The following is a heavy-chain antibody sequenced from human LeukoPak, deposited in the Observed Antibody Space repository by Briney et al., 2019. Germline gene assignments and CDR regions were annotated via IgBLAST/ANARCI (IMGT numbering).Heavy chain of an antibody. J-gene: IGHJ4*02. D-gene: IGHD3-10*01. Sequence: GGSLRLSCAASGFTFNTYGMHWVRQAPGKGLESVAFIRFDGTNKYYADSVKGRFTISRDNSKNTLYLQMNSLRADDTAVYYCAKDRSKGYGSGSSYIRAQKYYFDYWGQGTLVTVSS. V-gene: IGHV3-30*02. CDR1: GFTFNTYG. CDR2: IRFDGTNK. CDR3: AKDRSKGYGSGSSYIRAQKYYFDY.